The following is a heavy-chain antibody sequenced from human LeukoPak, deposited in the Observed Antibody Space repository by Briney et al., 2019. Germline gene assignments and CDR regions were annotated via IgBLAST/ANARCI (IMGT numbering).Heavy chain of an antibody. V-gene: IGHV3-30-3*01. CDR2: ISYDGSNK. D-gene: IGHD1-26*01. J-gene: IGHJ3*02. CDR1: GFTFSSYA. Sequence: GGSLRLSCAASGFTFSSYAMHWVREARGKGLEWGADISYDGSNKYYADSVKGRFTISRDNSKNTLYLQMNSLRAEDTAVYYCARERVGAGAFDIWGPGTMVTVSS. CDR3: ARERVGAGAFDI.